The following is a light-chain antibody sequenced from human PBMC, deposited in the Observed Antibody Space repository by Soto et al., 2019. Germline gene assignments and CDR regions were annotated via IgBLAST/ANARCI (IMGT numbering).Light chain of an antibody. J-gene: IGLJ2*01. V-gene: IGLV2-23*03. CDR2: EGS. CDR3: CSYAGISTFVV. CDR1: SSDVGSYNL. Sequence: QSALTQPASVSGSPGQSITISCTGTSSDVGSYNLVSWFQQHPGKAPKLMIYEGSKRPSGVSNHFSGSKSGNTASLTISGLQAEDEADYYCCSYAGISTFVVFGGGTKLTVL.